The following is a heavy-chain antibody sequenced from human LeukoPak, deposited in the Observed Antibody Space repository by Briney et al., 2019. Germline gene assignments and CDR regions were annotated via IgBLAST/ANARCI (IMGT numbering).Heavy chain of an antibody. CDR3: AKGTGTFFYTMDV. V-gene: IGHV3-23*01. Sequence: GGSLRLSCAASVFTFSNFSMRWVRQAPKKGQEWVSGISGSGSGTYYADSVKGRFTISRDNSKSTLYLQMNSLRAEDTALYYCAKGTGTFFYTMDVWGQGTTVTVSS. D-gene: IGHD4-17*01. CDR1: VFTFSNFS. J-gene: IGHJ6*02. CDR2: ISGSGSGT.